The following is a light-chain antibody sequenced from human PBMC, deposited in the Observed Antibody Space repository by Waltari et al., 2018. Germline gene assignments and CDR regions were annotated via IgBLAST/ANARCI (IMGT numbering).Light chain of an antibody. Sequence: QSVLPQPPSASGTLGQWGTISCSVSSSNLGRNPGSWYHQPAGTAPKPLISGNNQRPSGVPDRFSGSKSGTTASLAISGLQSEDEAAYYCAAWDDSLDGWVFGGGTKLTVL. CDR3: AAWDDSLDGWV. J-gene: IGLJ3*02. V-gene: IGLV1-44*01. CDR1: SSNLGRNP. CDR2: GNN.